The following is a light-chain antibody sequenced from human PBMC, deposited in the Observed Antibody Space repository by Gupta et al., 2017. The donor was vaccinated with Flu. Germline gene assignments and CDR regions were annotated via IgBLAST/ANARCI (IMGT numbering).Light chain of an antibody. J-gene: IGKJ3*01. V-gene: IGKV1-33*01. CDR2: DAS. CDR1: QDISNY. CDR3: QQYYNLPT. Sequence: VGDRVTITCQASQDISNYLNWYQQKPGKAPKLLIYDASNLETGVPSRFSGSGSGTDFTFTISSLQPEDIATYYCQQYYNLPTFGPGTKVDIK.